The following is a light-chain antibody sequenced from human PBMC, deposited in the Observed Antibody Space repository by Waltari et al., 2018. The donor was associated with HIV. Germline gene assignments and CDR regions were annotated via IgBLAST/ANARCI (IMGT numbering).Light chain of an antibody. CDR2: EVS. V-gene: IGLV2-8*01. CDR3: SSYAGSNNVI. CDR1: SSDVGGYSY. J-gene: IGLJ2*01. Sequence: QSALAQPPSASVSPGQSVTISCTGTSSDVGGYSYVSWYQQHPGKAPKLMIYEVSKRPSGGPDRFSGSKSGNAASLTVSGLQAEDEADYYCSSYAGSNNVIFGGGTKLTVL.